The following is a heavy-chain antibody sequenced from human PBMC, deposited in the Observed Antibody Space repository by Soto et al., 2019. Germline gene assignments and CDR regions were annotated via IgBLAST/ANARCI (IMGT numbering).Heavy chain of an antibody. CDR3: ARQRVATIIIRDFDY. CDR2: INHSGST. D-gene: IGHD5-12*01. J-gene: IGHJ4*02. CDR1: GGSFSGYY. V-gene: IGHV4-34*01. Sequence: PSETLSLTCAVYGGSFSGYYWSWIRQPPGKGLEWIGEINHSGSTNYNPSLKSRVTISVDTSKNQFSLKLSSVTAADTAVYYCARQRVATIIIRDFDYWGQGTLVTVSS.